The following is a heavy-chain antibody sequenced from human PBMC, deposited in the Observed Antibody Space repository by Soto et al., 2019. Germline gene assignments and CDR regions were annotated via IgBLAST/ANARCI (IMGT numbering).Heavy chain of an antibody. CDR3: ARVGVGVGATLYLATARYIDV. V-gene: IGHV4-59*01. Sequence: NPSETLSLTCTVSGGSISSYYWSWIRQPPGKGLEWIGYIYYSGSTNYNPSLKSRVTISVDTSKDQFSLKLSSVTAADTAVYYCARVGVGVGATLYLATARYIDVWGKGTTVTVSS. CDR2: IYYSGST. CDR1: GGSISSYY. J-gene: IGHJ6*03. D-gene: IGHD1-26*01.